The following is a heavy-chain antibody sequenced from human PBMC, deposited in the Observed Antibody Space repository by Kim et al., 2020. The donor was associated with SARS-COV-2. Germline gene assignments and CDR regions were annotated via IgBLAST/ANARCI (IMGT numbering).Heavy chain of an antibody. J-gene: IGHJ4*02. CDR2: ISYDGSNK. CDR3: ASSARDVLRYFDWLPGVDY. CDR1: GFTFSSYA. V-gene: IGHV3-30*04. D-gene: IGHD3-9*01. Sequence: GGSLRLSCAASGFTFSSYAMHWVRQAPGKGLEWVAVISYDGSNKYYADSVKGRFTISRDNSKNTLYLQMNSLRAEDTAVYYCASSARDVLRYFDWLPGVDYWGQGTLVTVSS.